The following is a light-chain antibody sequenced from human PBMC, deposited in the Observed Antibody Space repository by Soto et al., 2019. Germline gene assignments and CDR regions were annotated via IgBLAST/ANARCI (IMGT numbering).Light chain of an antibody. V-gene: IGKV3-15*01. Sequence: EIVMTQSPATLSVSPGERATLSCRASQSVSSNLARYQQQPGQAPRLLIYGASTRATGFPARFSGSGSGTEFTLTISSLQSEDFAVYYCQQYNNWPLTFGGGTKVEIK. J-gene: IGKJ4*01. CDR3: QQYNNWPLT. CDR2: GAS. CDR1: QSVSSN.